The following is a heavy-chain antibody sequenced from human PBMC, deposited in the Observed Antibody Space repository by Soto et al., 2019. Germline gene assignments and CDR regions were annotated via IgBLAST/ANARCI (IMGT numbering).Heavy chain of an antibody. D-gene: IGHD5-12*01. Sequence: EVQLLESGGGLVQPGGSLRLSCAASGFTFSSYAMSWVRQAPGKGLEWVSAISGSGGSTYYADSVKGRFTISRDNSKNTLYLQMNSLRAEDTAVYYCAKEQNGREWLRFSTTLLWGQGTLVTVSS. CDR1: GFTFSSYA. CDR2: ISGSGGST. J-gene: IGHJ4*02. V-gene: IGHV3-23*01. CDR3: AKEQNGREWLRFSTTLL.